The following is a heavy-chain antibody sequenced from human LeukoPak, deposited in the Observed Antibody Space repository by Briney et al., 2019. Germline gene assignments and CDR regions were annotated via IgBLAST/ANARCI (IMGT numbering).Heavy chain of an antibody. J-gene: IGHJ4*02. CDR2: ISSSSSYI. D-gene: IGHD4-17*01. CDR1: GFTFSSYS. CDR3: ARALKGFTVTNTPFDY. Sequence: PGGSLRLSCAASGFTFSSYSMNWVRQAPGKGLEWVSSISSSSSYIYYADSVKGRFTISRDNAKNSLYLQMNSLRAEDTAVYYCARALKGFTVTNTPFDYWGQGTLVTVSS. V-gene: IGHV3-21*01.